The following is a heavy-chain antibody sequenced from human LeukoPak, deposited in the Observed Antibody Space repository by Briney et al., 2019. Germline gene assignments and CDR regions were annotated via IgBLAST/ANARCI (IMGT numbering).Heavy chain of an antibody. CDR2: IIPIFGTA. CDR1: GGTFSSYA. Sequence: SVKVSCKASGGTFSSYAISWVRQAPGQGLEWMGGIIPIFGTANYAQKFQGRVTITADESTSTAYMELSSLRSEDTAVYYCARGGLGRGYSYGSPNYFDYWGQGTLVTVSS. J-gene: IGHJ4*02. V-gene: IGHV1-69*13. CDR3: ARGGLGRGYSYGSPNYFDY. D-gene: IGHD5-18*01.